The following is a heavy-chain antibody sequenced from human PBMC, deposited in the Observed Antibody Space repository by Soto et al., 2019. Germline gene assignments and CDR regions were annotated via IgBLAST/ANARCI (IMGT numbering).Heavy chain of an antibody. D-gene: IGHD2-15*01. Sequence: GGSLRLSCAASGFTFSSYSMNWVRQAPGKGLEWVSYISSSSTIYYSDSVKGRFTISRDNAKNYMYLQMNSLRGEDAAVYYCARGEGQGYGSGGSCRIDYWGQGTLVTVSS. CDR3: ARGEGQGYGSGGSCRIDY. J-gene: IGHJ4*02. V-gene: IGHV3-48*01. CDR2: ISSSSTI. CDR1: GFTFSSYS.